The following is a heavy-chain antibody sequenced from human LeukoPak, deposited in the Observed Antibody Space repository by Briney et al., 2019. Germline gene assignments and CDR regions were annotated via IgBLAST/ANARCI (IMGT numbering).Heavy chain of an antibody. J-gene: IGHJ4*02. CDR2: INHSGTT. V-gene: IGHV4-34*01. D-gene: IGHD2-21*01. Sequence: PSETLSLTCAVYGGSFSGYYWSWIRQPPGKGLEWIGEINHSGTTNYNPSLKSRVTISVDTSKNQFSLKLSSVTAADTAVYYCARQGGGEDYWGQGTLVTVSS. CDR1: GGSFSGYY. CDR3: ARQGGGEDY.